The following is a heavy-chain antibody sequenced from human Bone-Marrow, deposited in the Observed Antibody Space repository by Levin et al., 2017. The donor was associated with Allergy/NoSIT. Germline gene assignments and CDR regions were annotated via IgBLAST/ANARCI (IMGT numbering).Heavy chain of an antibody. D-gene: IGHD2-15*01. CDR1: GGSISSYY. V-gene: IGHV4-59*01. CDR2: IYYSGST. Sequence: GSLRLSCTVSGGSISSYYWSWIRQPPGKGLEWIGYIYYSGSTNYNPSLKSRVTISVDTSKNQFSLKLSSVTAADTAVYYCARGVEVVVVAASVAFDIWGQGTMVTVSS. CDR3: ARGVEVVVVAASVAFDI. J-gene: IGHJ3*02.